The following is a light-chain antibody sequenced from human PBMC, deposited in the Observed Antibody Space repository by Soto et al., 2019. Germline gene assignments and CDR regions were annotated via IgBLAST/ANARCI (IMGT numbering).Light chain of an antibody. V-gene: IGKV3-15*01. CDR3: QQRSNWRVT. CDR2: RAS. CDR1: QDVLTN. Sequence: EIVMTQSPATLSVSPGERATLSCRASQDVLTNLAWYQQKPGQSPRLLIYRASTRATGVPARFSGSGSGTEFTLTISSLQSEDFAVYYCQQRSNWRVTFGGGTKVEIK. J-gene: IGKJ4*01.